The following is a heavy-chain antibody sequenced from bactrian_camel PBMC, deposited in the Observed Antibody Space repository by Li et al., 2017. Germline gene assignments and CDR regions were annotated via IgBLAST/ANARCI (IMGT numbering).Heavy chain of an antibody. V-gene: IGHV3S1*01. CDR3: AEDSREPITRRAANPLLACHDFAY. Sequence: HVQLVESGGGSVQAGESLTLSCAPSVYTSSSYCMAWFRQAPGKEREGVAALDLEGVTTYADSVKGRFTISRDNAKHTLSLQMNSLKSSDTGMYYCAEDSREPITRRAANPLLACHDFAYWGQGTQVTVS. CDR2: LDLEGVT. D-gene: IGHD2*01. CDR1: VYTSSSYC. J-gene: IGHJ6*01.